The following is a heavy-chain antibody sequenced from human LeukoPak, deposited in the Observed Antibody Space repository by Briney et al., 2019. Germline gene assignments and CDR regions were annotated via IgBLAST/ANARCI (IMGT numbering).Heavy chain of an antibody. Sequence: SETLSLTCTVSGGSISSSSYSWGWIRQPPGKGLEWIGSIYYSGSTYYNPSLKSRVTISVDTSKNQFSLKLSSVTAADTAVYYCARHGRGYYDSSGSPDYWGQGTLVTVSS. V-gene: IGHV4-39*01. CDR3: ARHGRGYYDSSGSPDY. CDR2: IYYSGST. J-gene: IGHJ4*02. CDR1: GGSISSSSYS. D-gene: IGHD3-22*01.